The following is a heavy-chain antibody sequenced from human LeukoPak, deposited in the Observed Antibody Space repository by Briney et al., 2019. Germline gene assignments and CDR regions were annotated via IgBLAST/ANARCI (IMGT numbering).Heavy chain of an antibody. V-gene: IGHV3-30*04. CDR3: ARGNYGGNPDY. CDR1: GFTFSSYA. CDR2: ISYDGSNK. Sequence: GSLRLSCAASGFTFSSYAMHWVRQAPGKGLEWVAVISYDGSNKYYADSVKGRFTISRDNSKNTLYLQMNSLRAEDTAVYYCARGNYGGNPDYWGQGTLVTVS. D-gene: IGHD4-23*01. J-gene: IGHJ4*02.